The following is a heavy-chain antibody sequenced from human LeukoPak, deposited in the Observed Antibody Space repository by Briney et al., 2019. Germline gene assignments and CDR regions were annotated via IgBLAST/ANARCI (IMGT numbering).Heavy chain of an antibody. D-gene: IGHD2-2*01. CDR1: GFTFSSYA. CDR3: ARICSSTDCLIPD. J-gene: IGHJ4*02. V-gene: IGHV3-30*04. Sequence: GGSLRLSCAASGFTFSSYAMHWVRQAPGKGLEWVAVISYDGSNKYYADSVKGRFTISRDNAKNTVYLQINSLRGEDTAVYYCARICSSTDCLIPDWGQGTLVTVSS. CDR2: ISYDGSNK.